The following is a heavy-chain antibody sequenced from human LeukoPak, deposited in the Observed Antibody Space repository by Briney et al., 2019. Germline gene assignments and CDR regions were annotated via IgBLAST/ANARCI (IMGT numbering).Heavy chain of an antibody. J-gene: IGHJ5*02. CDR1: GGSFSGYY. CDR2: ICYSGST. CDR3: ARTVGITMVRGVIWWFDP. Sequence: SETLSLTCAVYGGSFSGYYWSWIRQPPGKGLEWIGYICYSGSTNYNPSLKSRVTISVDTSKNQFSLKLSSVTAADTAVYYCARTVGITMVRGVIWWFDPWGQGTLVTVSS. V-gene: IGHV4-59*01. D-gene: IGHD3-10*01.